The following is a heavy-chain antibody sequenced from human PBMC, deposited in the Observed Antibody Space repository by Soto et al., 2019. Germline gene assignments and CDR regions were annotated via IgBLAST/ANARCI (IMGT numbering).Heavy chain of an antibody. D-gene: IGHD5-18*01. V-gene: IGHV3-13*01. CDR1: GFTFISYD. Sequence: GGSLRLSCAASGFTFISYDMHWVRQATGKGLEWVSAIGTAGDTYYPGSVKGRFTISRENAKNSLYLQMNSLRAEDTAVYYCERGQVDKVMVKTIGSFDLGGRAPLATASS. J-gene: IGHJ2*01. CDR2: IGTAGDT. CDR3: ERGQVDKVMVKTIGSFDL.